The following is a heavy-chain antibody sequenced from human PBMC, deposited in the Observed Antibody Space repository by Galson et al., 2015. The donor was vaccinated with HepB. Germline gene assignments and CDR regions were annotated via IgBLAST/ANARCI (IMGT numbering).Heavy chain of an antibody. CDR2: ISGSGGST. J-gene: IGHJ6*02. Sequence: SLRLSCAASGFTFSSSAMSWVRQAPGKGLEWVSAISGSGGSTYYAESVKGRFTLSRDNSKNTLYLQMNSLRAEDTAVYYCAKGSLYYYYGMDVWGQGTTVTVSS. V-gene: IGHV3-23*01. CDR1: GFTFSSSA. CDR3: AKGSLYYYYGMDV.